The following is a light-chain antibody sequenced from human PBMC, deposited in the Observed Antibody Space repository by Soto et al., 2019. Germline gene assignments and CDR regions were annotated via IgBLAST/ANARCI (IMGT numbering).Light chain of an antibody. V-gene: IGKV1-39*01. CDR2: AAS. J-gene: IGKJ1*01. CDR3: HQRYSTPRP. Sequence: DIQRTQSPSSLSASVGDRVIITCRARQSISSYLNWYQQKPGKAHKLLIYAASSLQSGVPSRFSGSVSGTDFTLTISSLQPEDVAPYYCHQRYSTPRPFGQGTKVEIK. CDR1: QSISSY.